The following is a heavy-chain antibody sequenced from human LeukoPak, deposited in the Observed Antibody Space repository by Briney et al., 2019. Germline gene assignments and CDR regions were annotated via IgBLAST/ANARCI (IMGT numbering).Heavy chain of an antibody. CDR3: AKGTSPYYYDTFDY. CDR1: GFTFDDYA. CDR2: ISWNGGSI. J-gene: IGHJ4*02. D-gene: IGHD3-22*01. V-gene: IGHV3-9*03. Sequence: PGRSLRLSCAASGFTFDDYAMHWVRQAPGRGLEWVSGISWNGGSIVYADSVKGRFTISRDNARNSLYLQMNSLGAEDMALYYCAKGTSPYYYDTFDYWGQGTLVTVSS.